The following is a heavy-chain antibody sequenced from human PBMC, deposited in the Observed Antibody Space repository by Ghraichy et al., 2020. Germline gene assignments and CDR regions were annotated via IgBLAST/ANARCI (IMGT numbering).Heavy chain of an antibody. J-gene: IGHJ4*02. Sequence: SETLSLTCAVYGGSFSGYYWSWIRQPPGKGLEWIGEINHSGSTNYNPSLKSRVTISVDTSKNQFSLKLSSVTAADTAVYYCARASRGGSYPGYWGQGTLVTVSS. D-gene: IGHD2-15*01. CDR2: INHSGST. V-gene: IGHV4-34*01. CDR3: ARASRGGSYPGY. CDR1: GGSFSGYY.